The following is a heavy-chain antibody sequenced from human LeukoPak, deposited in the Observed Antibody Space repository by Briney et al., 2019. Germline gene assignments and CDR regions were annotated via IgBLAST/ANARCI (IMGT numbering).Heavy chain of an antibody. CDR3: AGRVPVPSVRGVIQNYYYYGMDV. D-gene: IGHD3-10*01. J-gene: IGHJ6*02. CDR2: INHSGST. Sequence: PSETLSLTCAVSGGSFSGYYWSWIRQPPGKGLEWIGEINHSGSTNYNPSLKSRVTISVDTSKNQFSLKLSSVTAADTAVYYCAGRVPVPSVRGVIQNYYYYGMDVWGQGTTVTVSS. V-gene: IGHV4-34*01. CDR1: GGSFSGYY.